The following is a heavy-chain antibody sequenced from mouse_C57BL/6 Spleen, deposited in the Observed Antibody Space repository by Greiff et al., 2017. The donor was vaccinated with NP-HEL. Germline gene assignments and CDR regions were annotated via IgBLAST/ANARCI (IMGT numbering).Heavy chain of an antibody. CDR2: IHPNSGST. J-gene: IGHJ3*01. CDR1: GYTFTSYW. D-gene: IGHD2-4*01. V-gene: IGHV1-64*01. CDR3: ARWYYDYDGAWFAY. Sequence: VQLQQPGAELVKPGASVKLSCKASGYTFTSYWMHWVKQRPGQGLEWIGMIHPNSGSTNYNEKFKSKATLTVDKSSSTAYMQLSSLTSEDSAVYYCARWYYDYDGAWFAYWGQGTLVTVSA.